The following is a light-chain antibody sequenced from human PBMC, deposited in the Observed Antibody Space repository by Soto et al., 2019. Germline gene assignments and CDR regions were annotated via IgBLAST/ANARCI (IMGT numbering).Light chain of an antibody. CDR2: SNN. J-gene: IGLJ1*01. CDR3: AAWDDSLNGYV. V-gene: IGLV1-44*01. CDR1: SANIGSNT. Sequence: QSVLTQPPSASGTPGQRVTISCSGSSANIGSNTVNWYQQLPGTAPKLLIYSNNQRPSGVPDRFSGSKSGTSASLAISGLQSEDEADYYCAAWDDSLNGYVFXPATKVTVL.